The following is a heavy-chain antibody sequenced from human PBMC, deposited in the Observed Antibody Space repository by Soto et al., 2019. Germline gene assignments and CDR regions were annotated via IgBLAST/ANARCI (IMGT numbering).Heavy chain of an antibody. CDR1: GGSISSGGYS. Sequence: QLQLQESGSGLVKPSQTLSLTCAVSGGSISSGGYSWSWIRQPPGKGLEWIGYIYHSGSTYYNPSLKSRVTISVDRSKNQFSLKLSSVTAADTAVYYCARVQPDDYGDYGYFDYWGQGTLVTVSS. CDR2: IYHSGST. V-gene: IGHV4-30-2*01. D-gene: IGHD4-17*01. J-gene: IGHJ4*02. CDR3: ARVQPDDYGDYGYFDY.